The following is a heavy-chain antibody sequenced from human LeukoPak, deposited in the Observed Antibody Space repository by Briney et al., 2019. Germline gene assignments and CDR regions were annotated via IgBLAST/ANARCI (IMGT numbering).Heavy chain of an antibody. Sequence: SETLSLTCSVSGGSISSYYWSWIRQPPGKGLEWIGYIYYSGSTNYNPSLKSRVTISVDTSKNQFSLKLSSVTAADTAVYYCARHKAATVPRFDYWGQGTLVTVSS. D-gene: IGHD2-15*01. CDR1: GGSISSYY. CDR2: IYYSGST. V-gene: IGHV4-59*08. CDR3: ARHKAATVPRFDY. J-gene: IGHJ4*02.